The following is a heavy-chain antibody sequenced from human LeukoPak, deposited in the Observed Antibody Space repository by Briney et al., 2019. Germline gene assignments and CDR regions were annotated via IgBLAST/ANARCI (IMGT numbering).Heavy chain of an antibody. D-gene: IGHD3-10*01. CDR1: GFSFSSYG. CDR3: AKANRDHLSHYYGVDV. Sequence: GGSLRLSCAASGFSFSSYGMHWFRQAPGKGPESVALIRHDGTETYHADSVKGRFTISRDDSKSTFYLQMNSLRPEDTAVYYCAKANRDHLSHYYGVDVWGPGTTV. V-gene: IGHV3-30*02. J-gene: IGHJ6*02. CDR2: IRHDGTET.